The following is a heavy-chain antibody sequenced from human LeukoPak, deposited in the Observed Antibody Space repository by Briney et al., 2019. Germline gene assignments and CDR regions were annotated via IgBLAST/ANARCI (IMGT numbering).Heavy chain of an antibody. J-gene: IGHJ3*02. CDR3: ARGPGAIDAFDI. Sequence: GGSLRLSCAASGFTFSSYWMHWVRQAPGKGLVWVSRINSDGSSTSYADSVKGRFTISRDNAKNTLYLQMNNLRAEDTAVYYCARGPGAIDAFDIWGQGTMVTVSS. V-gene: IGHV3-74*01. CDR2: INSDGSST. CDR1: GFTFSSYW. D-gene: IGHD3-10*01.